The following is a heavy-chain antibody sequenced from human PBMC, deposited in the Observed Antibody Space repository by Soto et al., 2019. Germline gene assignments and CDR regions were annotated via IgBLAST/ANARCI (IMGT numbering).Heavy chain of an antibody. CDR1: GFTFSNAW. CDR3: VTGQYCDY. J-gene: IGHJ4*02. V-gene: IGHV3-15*01. Sequence: LRLSCLGSGFTFSNAWINWVRQAPGKGLEWVGRIKSKPDGGTTDYAAPVKGRFTISRDDSRNSVYLQMNSLKTEDTALYYCVTGQYCDYWGQGTLVTVSS. CDR2: IKSKPDGGTT.